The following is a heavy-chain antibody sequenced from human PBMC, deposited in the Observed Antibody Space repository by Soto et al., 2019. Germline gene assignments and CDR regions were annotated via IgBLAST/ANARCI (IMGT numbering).Heavy chain of an antibody. V-gene: IGHV3-48*02. Sequence: WGSLRLSCASSGFTFSSCSINWVRQAPGKGLEWVSFISGSGDTKYYADSVKGRFTTSRDNAKNSLYLQMSSLRDEDTAVYYCAKYCSSDVCFDYWGQGTLVTVSS. J-gene: IGHJ4*02. CDR2: ISGSGDTK. CDR3: AKYCSSDVCFDY. CDR1: GFTFSSCS. D-gene: IGHD2-8*01.